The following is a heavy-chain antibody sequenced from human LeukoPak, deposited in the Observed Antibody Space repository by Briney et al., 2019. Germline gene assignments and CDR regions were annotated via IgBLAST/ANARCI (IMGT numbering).Heavy chain of an antibody. CDR2: VYTSGST. D-gene: IGHD2-15*01. J-gene: IGHJ1*01. CDR1: GGSIKSYY. V-gene: IGHV4-4*07. Sequence: PSGTLSLTCTVSGGSIKSYYYWTWIRQPAGKGLEWIGRVYTSGSTKYNPSFKSRVSMSVDTSKNQFSLNLSSVTAADTAVYYCARDGGYCTGGNCYNVHFQDWGQGTLVTVSS. CDR3: ARDGGYCTGGNCYNVHFQD.